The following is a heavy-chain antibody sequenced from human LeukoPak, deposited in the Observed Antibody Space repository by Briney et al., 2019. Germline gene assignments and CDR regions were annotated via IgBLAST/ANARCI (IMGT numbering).Heavy chain of an antibody. J-gene: IGHJ5*02. CDR2: ISAYNGNT. V-gene: IGHV1-18*01. Sequence: GSVNVSCKASGYTFTSYGISGVRQAPGQGLEWVGWISAYNGNTNYAQTLQGRDTQTTDTSTSTAYMELRRLRSDDTAVYYCARAVGDGYPKPLYNWFDLWGQGTLVTVSS. D-gene: IGHD5-18*01. CDR1: GYTFTSYG. CDR3: ARAVGDGYPKPLYNWFDL.